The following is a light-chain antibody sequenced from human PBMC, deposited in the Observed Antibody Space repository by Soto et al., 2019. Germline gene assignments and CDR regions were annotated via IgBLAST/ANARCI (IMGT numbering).Light chain of an antibody. Sequence: QSVLTQPASVSGSPGQSITISCTGTRSDIGSYTLVSWYQQHPGNAPKLMIFDTNKRPSGVSNRFSGSRSGNTASLTISGLQAEDEADYYCCSFAGSFTVLFGGGTKLTVL. J-gene: IGLJ2*01. CDR2: DTN. V-gene: IGLV2-23*01. CDR3: CSFAGSFTVL. CDR1: RSDIGSYTL.